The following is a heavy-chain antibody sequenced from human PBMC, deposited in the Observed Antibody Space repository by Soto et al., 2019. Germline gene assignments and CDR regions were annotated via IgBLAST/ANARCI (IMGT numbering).Heavy chain of an antibody. Sequence: QMQLVQSGPEVKKPGTSVKVSCKASGFTFTSSAVQWVRQARGQRLEWIGWIVVGSGNTNYAQKLQERVTITRDMSTSTAYMELSSLRSEDTAVYYCAADHKGITMVRGALFDYWGQGTLVTVSS. CDR2: IVVGSGNT. V-gene: IGHV1-58*01. D-gene: IGHD3-10*01. CDR1: GFTFTSSA. CDR3: AADHKGITMVRGALFDY. J-gene: IGHJ4*02.